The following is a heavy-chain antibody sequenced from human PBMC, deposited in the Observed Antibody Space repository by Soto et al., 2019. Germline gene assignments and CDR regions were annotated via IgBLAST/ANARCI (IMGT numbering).Heavy chain of an antibody. Sequence: VQLVESGGGLVKPGGSLRLSCAASGFTFSSYSMNWVRQAPGKGLEWMGWISAYNGNTNYAQKLQGRVTMTTDTSTSTAYMELRSLRSDDTAVYYCARGSGYAPFRYWGQGTLVTVSS. V-gene: IGHV1-18*01. J-gene: IGHJ4*02. CDR1: GFTFSSYS. D-gene: IGHD5-12*01. CDR3: ARGSGYAPFRY. CDR2: ISAYNGNT.